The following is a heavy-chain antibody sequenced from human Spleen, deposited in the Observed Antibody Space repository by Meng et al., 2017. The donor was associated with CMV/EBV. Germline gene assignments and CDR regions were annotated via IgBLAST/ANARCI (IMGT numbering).Heavy chain of an antibody. V-gene: IGHV3-74*03. J-gene: IGHJ5*02. CDR1: GFTFSSYL. D-gene: IGHD6-6*01. CDR2: IKSDGSDT. Sequence: VQLGEAGGALVQPGGSLSLSCAASGFTFSSYLMHWVRQAPGKGLVWVSRIKSDGSDTTYADTVKGRFTISRDNAKNMLYLQMNSLRAEDTAVYYCAGSSSSNWFDPWGQGTLVTVSS. CDR3: AGSSSSNWFDP.